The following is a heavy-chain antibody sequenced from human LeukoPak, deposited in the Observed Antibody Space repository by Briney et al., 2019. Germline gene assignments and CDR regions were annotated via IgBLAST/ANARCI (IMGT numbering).Heavy chain of an antibody. CDR1: GGSISSGDYY. CDR2: IYYSGST. V-gene: IGHV4-30-4*01. CDR3: ARVDGSYLFDY. Sequence: SQTLPLTCTVSGGSISSGDYYWSWIRQPPGKGLEWIGYIYYSGSTYYNPSLKSRVTISVDTSKNQFSLKLSSVTAADTAVYYCARVDGSYLFDYWGQGTLVTVSS. D-gene: IGHD1-26*01. J-gene: IGHJ4*02.